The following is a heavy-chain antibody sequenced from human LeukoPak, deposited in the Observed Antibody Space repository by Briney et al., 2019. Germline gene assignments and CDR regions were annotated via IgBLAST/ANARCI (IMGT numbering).Heavy chain of an antibody. CDR2: IYYSGST. Sequence: SETLSLTCTVSGGSISSGDYYWSWIRQPPGKGLEWIGYIYYSGSTYYNPSLKSRVTIPVDTSKNQVSLYLTSVTAADTAMYFCARSFSEKFYFESWGQGTLVTVSS. CDR1: GGSISSGDYY. J-gene: IGHJ4*02. CDR3: ARSFSEKFYFES. V-gene: IGHV4-30-4*01. D-gene: IGHD1-26*01.